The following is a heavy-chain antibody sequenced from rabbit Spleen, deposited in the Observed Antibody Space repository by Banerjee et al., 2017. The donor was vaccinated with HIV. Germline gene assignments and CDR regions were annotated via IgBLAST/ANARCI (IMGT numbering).Heavy chain of an antibody. V-gene: IGHV1S45*01. CDR3: ARAIVPWLGLTRLDL. CDR2: INAVTGKA. D-gene: IGHD4-1*01. Sequence: EESGGDLVKPDGSLTLTCTASGLSFSNSYWIFWVRQAPGKGLEWIACINAVTGKAVYASWAIGRFTFSKTSSTTVTLQMTSLTAADTATYFCARAIVPWLGLTRLDLWGQGTLVTVS. J-gene: IGHJ3*01. CDR1: GLSFSNSYW.